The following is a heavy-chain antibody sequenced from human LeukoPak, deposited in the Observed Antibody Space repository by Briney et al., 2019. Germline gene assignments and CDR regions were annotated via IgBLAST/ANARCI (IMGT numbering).Heavy chain of an antibody. CDR2: IYDSGST. J-gene: IGHJ4*02. Sequence: PSETPSLTCTVSGGSITSHSWSWIRQSPGKGLEWIGYIYDSGSTVYNPSLKNRVTISVDTSKNQFSLKLSSVTAADTALYYCARDAYDSGAYYFLFDYWDQGTLVTVSS. V-gene: IGHV4-59*11. CDR1: GGSITSHS. CDR3: ARDAYDSGAYYFLFDY. D-gene: IGHD3-22*01.